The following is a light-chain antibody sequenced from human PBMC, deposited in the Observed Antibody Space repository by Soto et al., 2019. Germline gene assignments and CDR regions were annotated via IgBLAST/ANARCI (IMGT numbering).Light chain of an antibody. J-gene: IGKJ2*01. CDR3: HQYGSSRHT. V-gene: IGKV3-20*01. Sequence: EIVLTQSPGALSLSPGERATLSCRASQSVSSTYLAWYHHKPRQAPRLLIYGASSRPAGIPDRFSGSGSGTDFTLTISRLEPEDFAVYYCHQYGSSRHTFGQGTKVEIK. CDR1: QSVSSTY. CDR2: GAS.